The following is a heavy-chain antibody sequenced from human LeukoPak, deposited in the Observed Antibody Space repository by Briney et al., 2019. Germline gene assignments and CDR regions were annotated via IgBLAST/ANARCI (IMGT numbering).Heavy chain of an antibody. Sequence: GGSLRLSCVASGFTFSSFWMQWVRQAPGKGLVCVSRINTDGSNTNYADSVRGRFTISRDSAKNTLYLQMNSLRAEDTAVYYCARIGTSLAAYWGQGTLVTVST. D-gene: IGHD1-1*01. CDR3: ARIGTSLAAY. V-gene: IGHV3-74*01. J-gene: IGHJ4*02. CDR2: INTDGSNT. CDR1: GFTFSSFW.